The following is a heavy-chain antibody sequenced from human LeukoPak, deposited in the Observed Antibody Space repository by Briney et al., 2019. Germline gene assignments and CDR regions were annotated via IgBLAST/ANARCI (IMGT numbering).Heavy chain of an antibody. Sequence: GGSLRLSCAASGFTFSSYGMHWVRQAPGKGLDWVAIISYDGSNKYYADSVKGRFTISRDNSKNTLYLQMNSLRAEDTAVYYCAKLGFVLRYFDWLWGGAIDYWGQGTLVTVSS. CDR1: GFTFSSYG. J-gene: IGHJ4*02. D-gene: IGHD3-9*01. CDR2: ISYDGSNK. V-gene: IGHV3-30*18. CDR3: AKLGFVLRYFDWLWGGAIDY.